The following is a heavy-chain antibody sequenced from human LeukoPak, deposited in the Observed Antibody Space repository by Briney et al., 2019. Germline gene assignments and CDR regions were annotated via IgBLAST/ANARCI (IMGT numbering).Heavy chain of an antibody. D-gene: IGHD2-2*01. Sequence: GGSLGLSCAASGFTFSSYAMSWVRQAPGKGLEWVSAISGSGGSTYYADSVKGRFTISRDNSKNTLYLQMNSLRAEDTAVYHCAKEFVVPAAKFGFDPWGQGTLVTVSS. CDR3: AKEFVVPAAKFGFDP. CDR1: GFTFSSYA. J-gene: IGHJ5*02. V-gene: IGHV3-23*01. CDR2: ISGSGGST.